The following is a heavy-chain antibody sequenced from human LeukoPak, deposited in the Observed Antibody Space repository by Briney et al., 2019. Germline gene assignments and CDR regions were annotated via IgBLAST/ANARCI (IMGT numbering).Heavy chain of an antibody. CDR2: INHSGST. D-gene: IGHD2-2*01. CDR1: GGSFSGYY. V-gene: IGHV4-34*01. Sequence: PSETLSLTCAVYGGSFSGYYWSWIRQPPGKGLEWIGEINHSGSTNYNPSLKSRVTISVDTSKNQFSLKLSSVTAADTAVYYCASLAAMVVPAARSDAFDIWGQGTMVTVSS. CDR3: ASLAAMVVPAARSDAFDI. J-gene: IGHJ3*02.